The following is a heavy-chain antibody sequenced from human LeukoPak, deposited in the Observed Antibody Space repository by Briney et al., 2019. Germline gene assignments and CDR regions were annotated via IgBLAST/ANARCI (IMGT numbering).Heavy chain of an antibody. CDR2: ISTSGTTI. Sequence: PGGSLRLSCAASGFTFSSYGMNWVRQAPGKGLESLSYISTSGTTIYFADSVKGRFTISRDNAKSSLYLQMNSLRDEDTAVYYCARDWSFSFDYWGQGTLVTVSS. CDR3: ARDWSFSFDY. J-gene: IGHJ4*02. D-gene: IGHD1-26*01. V-gene: IGHV3-48*02. CDR1: GFTFSSYG.